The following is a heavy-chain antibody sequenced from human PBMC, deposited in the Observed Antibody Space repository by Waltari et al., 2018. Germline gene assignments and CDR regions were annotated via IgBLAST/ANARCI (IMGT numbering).Heavy chain of an antibody. J-gene: IGHJ4*02. V-gene: IGHV4-4*02. CDR1: GDSMSSPDW. CDR3: ARDRGRGIYLDS. CDR2: VQRSGRT. D-gene: IGHD2-15*01. Sequence: QLQFQESGPGLVKPSGTLSLPCAASGDSMSSPDWWSWVRQSPGKGLEWIGQVQRSGRTNYNPSFASRVTVSIDTSTNQFSLKVTSATAADTAVHFCARDRGRGIYLDSWGQGTLVTVSP.